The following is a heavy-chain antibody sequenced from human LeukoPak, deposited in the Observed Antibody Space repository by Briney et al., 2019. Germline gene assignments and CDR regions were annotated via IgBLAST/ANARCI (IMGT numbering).Heavy chain of an antibody. J-gene: IGHJ4*02. CDR2: IKQDGSEK. D-gene: IGHD3-10*01. CDR3: APGGTLGPLDY. CDR1: GFTFSSYW. Sequence: GGSLRLSCAASGFTFSSYWMSWVRQAPGKGLEWVANIKQDGSEKYYVDSVKGRFTISRDNAKNSLYLQMNSLRAEDTAVYYCAPGGTLGPLDYWGQGTLVTVSS. V-gene: IGHV3-7*01.